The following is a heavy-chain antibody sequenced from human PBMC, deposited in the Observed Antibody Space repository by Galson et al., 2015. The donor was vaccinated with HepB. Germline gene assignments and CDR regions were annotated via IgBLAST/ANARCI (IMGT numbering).Heavy chain of an antibody. CDR3: ARDRGGSGYYDSSGENWFDP. CDR1: GYTFTSYA. J-gene: IGHJ5*02. Sequence: SVKVSCKASGYTFTSYAMHWVRQAPGQRLEWMGWINAGNGNTKYSQKFQGRVTITRDTSASTAYMELSSLRSEDTAVYYCARDRGGSGYYDSSGENWFDPWGQGTLVTVSS. D-gene: IGHD3-22*01. CDR2: INAGNGNT. V-gene: IGHV1-3*01.